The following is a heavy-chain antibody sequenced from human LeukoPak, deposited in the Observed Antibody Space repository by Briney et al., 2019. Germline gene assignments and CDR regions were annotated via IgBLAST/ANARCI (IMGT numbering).Heavy chain of an antibody. J-gene: IGHJ5*02. D-gene: IGHD6-13*01. CDR2: IYYSGTI. CDR3: ARTYSTNCFDP. V-gene: IGHV4-59*01. Sequence: GSLRLSCAASGFTFSSYAMSWIRQPPGKGLEWIGYIYYSGTINYNPSLKSRVTISVDTSKNQFSLKLSSVTAADTAVYYCARTYSTNCFDPWGQGTLVTVSS. CDR1: GFTFSSYA.